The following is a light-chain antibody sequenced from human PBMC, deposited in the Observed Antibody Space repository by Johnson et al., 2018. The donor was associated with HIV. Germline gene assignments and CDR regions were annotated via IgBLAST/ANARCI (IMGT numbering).Light chain of an antibody. CDR2: DNN. CDR1: SSNIGNNY. CDR3: GTCDSSLSAGV. J-gene: IGLJ1*01. Sequence: QSLLTQPPSVSAAPGQKVTISCSRSSSNIGNNYVSWYQQLPGTAPKLLIYDNNKRPSGIPDRFSGSKSGTSATLGITGLQTGDEADYYCGTCDSSLSAGVFGTGTKVTVL. V-gene: IGLV1-51*01.